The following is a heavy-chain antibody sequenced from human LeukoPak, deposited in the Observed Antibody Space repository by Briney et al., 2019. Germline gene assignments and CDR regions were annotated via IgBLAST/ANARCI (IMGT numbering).Heavy chain of an antibody. CDR2: IYYSGST. CDR3: ARHGSITGSFDI. Sequence: SKTLSLTCTVSGGPISSYYWSWIRQPPGKGLEWIGYIYYSGSTNYNPSLKSRVTISVDTSKNQFSLKLSSVTAADTAVYYCARHGSITGSFDIWGQGTMVTVSS. CDR1: GGPISSYY. J-gene: IGHJ3*02. V-gene: IGHV4-59*08. D-gene: IGHD3-10*01.